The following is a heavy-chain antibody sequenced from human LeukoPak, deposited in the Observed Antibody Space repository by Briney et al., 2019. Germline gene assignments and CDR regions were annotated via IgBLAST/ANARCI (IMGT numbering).Heavy chain of an antibody. J-gene: IGHJ4*02. D-gene: IGHD4-11*01. Sequence: ASVKVSCKASGYTFTGYYMHWVRQAPGQELEWMGWINPNSGGTNYAQKFQGRVTMTRDTSISTAYMELSRLRSDDTAVYYCARVAGTLFNYHFDYWGQGTLVTVSS. CDR3: ARVAGTLFNYHFDY. CDR1: GYTFTGYY. V-gene: IGHV1-2*02. CDR2: INPNSGGT.